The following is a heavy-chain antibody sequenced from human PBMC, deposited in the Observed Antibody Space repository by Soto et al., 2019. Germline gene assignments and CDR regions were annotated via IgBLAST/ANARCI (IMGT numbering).Heavy chain of an antibody. Sequence: GGSLRLSCAASGFTFSDYYMSWIRQAPGRGLEWLSYISTSGTTTYYADSVKGRFTISRDNAKNSLFLQMNSLRAEDTAVYYCARDPPTVTTSSFDFWGQGTRVTVSS. CDR2: ISTSGTTT. V-gene: IGHV3-11*01. CDR3: ARDPPTVTTSSFDF. D-gene: IGHD4-17*01. CDR1: GFTFSDYY. J-gene: IGHJ4*02.